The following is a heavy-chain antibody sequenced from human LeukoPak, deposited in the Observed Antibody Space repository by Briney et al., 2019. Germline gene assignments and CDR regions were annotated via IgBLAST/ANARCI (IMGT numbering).Heavy chain of an antibody. CDR1: GGSISSGSYY. CDR3: ARDGLAAAGISGSYYYYYMDV. D-gene: IGHD6-13*01. V-gene: IGHV4-61*02. Sequence: SETLSLTCTVSGGSISSGSYYWSWIRQPAGKGLEWIGRIYTSGSTNYNPSLKSRVTISVDTSKNQFSLKLSSVTAADTAVYYCARDGLAAAGISGSYYYYYMDVWGKGTTVTISS. CDR2: IYTSGST. J-gene: IGHJ6*03.